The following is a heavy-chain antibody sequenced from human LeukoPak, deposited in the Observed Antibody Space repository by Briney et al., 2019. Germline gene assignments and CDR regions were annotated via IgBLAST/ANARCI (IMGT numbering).Heavy chain of an antibody. CDR1: GFTFSSYE. CDR2: ISSSGSTI. J-gene: IGHJ5*02. D-gene: IGHD1-1*01. V-gene: IGHV3-48*03. Sequence: GGPLRLSCAASGFTFSSYEMNWVRQAPGKGLEWVSYISSSGSTIYYADSVKGRFTISRDNAKNSLYLQMNSLRAEDTAVYYCARDGSTGASRYNWFDPWGQGTLVTVSS. CDR3: ARDGSTGASRYNWFDP.